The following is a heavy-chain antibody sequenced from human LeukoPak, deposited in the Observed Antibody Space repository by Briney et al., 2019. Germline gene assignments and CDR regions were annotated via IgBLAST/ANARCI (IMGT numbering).Heavy chain of an antibody. V-gene: IGHV4-39*01. CDR1: GGSISSSSYY. Sequence: SETLSLTCTVSGGSISSSSYYWGWIRQPPGKGLEWIGNIYYNGGTYYNPSLKSRVTISVDTSKNQFSLNLSSVTAADTAVYYCARDRGAAKWFDPWGQGTLVTVSS. J-gene: IGHJ5*02. CDR2: IYYNGGT. CDR3: ARDRGAAKWFDP. D-gene: IGHD1-26*01.